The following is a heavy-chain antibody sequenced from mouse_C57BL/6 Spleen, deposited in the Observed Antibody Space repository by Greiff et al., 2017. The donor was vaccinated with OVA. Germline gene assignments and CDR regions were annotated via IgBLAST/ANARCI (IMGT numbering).Heavy chain of an antibody. CDR2: IDPSDSYT. D-gene: IGHD1-1*01. J-gene: IGHJ2*01. V-gene: IGHV1-50*01. Sequence: QVQLQQPGAELVKPGASVKLSCKASGYTFTSYWMQWVKQRPGQGLEWIGEIDPSDSYTNYNQKFKGKATLTVDTASSTAYMQLSSLTSEDSAVYYCARGYGSSPVYFDYWGQGTTLTVSS. CDR3: ARGYGSSPVYFDY. CDR1: GYTFTSYW.